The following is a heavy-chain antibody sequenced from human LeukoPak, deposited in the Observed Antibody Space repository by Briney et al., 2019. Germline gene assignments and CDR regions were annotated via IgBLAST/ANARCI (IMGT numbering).Heavy chain of an antibody. CDR3: ARGVNSGYFDY. Sequence: SETLSLTCNVSGYSISSGHYWAWIRRPPGEGLEWIGNIYHTGRANYNGSLKSRLTMSVDTSKNQFSLKLTSVTAADTAVYYCARGVNSGYFDYCGQGTLVTVSS. CDR1: GYSISSGHY. CDR2: IYHTGRA. J-gene: IGHJ4*02. V-gene: IGHV4-38-2*02. D-gene: IGHD1-26*01.